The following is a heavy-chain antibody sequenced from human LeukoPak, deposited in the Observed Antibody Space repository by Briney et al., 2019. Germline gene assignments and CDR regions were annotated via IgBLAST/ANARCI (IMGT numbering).Heavy chain of an antibody. CDR1: GGSISSSSYY. Sequence: SETLSLTCTVSGGSISSSSYYWVRIRPPPGKGLEWIGSIYYSGSTYYNPSLKSRVTISADTSKNQFSLKLSSVTAADTAVYYCARVNWGSYNWFDPWGQGTLVTVSS. D-gene: IGHD7-27*01. J-gene: IGHJ5*02. V-gene: IGHV4-39*01. CDR2: IYYSGST. CDR3: ARVNWGSYNWFDP.